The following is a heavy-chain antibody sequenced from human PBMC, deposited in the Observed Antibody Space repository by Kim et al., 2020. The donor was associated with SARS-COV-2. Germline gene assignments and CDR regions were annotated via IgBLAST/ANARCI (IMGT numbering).Heavy chain of an antibody. D-gene: IGHD3-10*01. CDR1: GFTFSSYS. Sequence: GGSLRLSCAASGFTFSSYSMNWVRQAPGKGLEWVSYISSSSSTIYYADSVKGRFTISRDNAKNSLYLQMNSLRDEDTAVYYCARGPGRITMVRGVVEGDYWGQGTLVTVSS. CDR3: ARGPGRITMVRGVVEGDY. J-gene: IGHJ4*02. V-gene: IGHV3-48*02. CDR2: ISSSSSTI.